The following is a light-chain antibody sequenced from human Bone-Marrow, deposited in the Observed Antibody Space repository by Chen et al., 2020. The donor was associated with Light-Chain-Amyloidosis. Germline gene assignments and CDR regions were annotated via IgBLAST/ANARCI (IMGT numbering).Light chain of an antibody. V-gene: IGLV2-14*03. CDR2: DVI. CDR3: SSSATSNTWV. J-gene: IGLJ3*02. Sequence: QSALTQPASVAGSPGQSITVSCTGASSDVSWYQQHPGKAPKLVIYDVINRPSGVSSRFSGSKSGNTASLTISGLQAEDEADYFCSSSATSNTWVFGGSTKLTVL. CDR1: SSDV.